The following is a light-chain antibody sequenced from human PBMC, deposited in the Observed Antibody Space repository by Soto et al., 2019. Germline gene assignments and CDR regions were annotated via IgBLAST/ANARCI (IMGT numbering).Light chain of an antibody. J-gene: IGLJ2*01. Sequence: QSVLTQPASVSGSPGQSITISCTGTSSDVGSYNLVSWYQQHPGKAPKRMLYEGSKRPSGVSNRFSGSKSGNTASLTISGLQAEDEADYYCCSYAGSSTVVFGGGTKVTVL. V-gene: IGLV2-23*01. CDR3: CSYAGSSTVV. CDR1: SSDVGSYNL. CDR2: EGS.